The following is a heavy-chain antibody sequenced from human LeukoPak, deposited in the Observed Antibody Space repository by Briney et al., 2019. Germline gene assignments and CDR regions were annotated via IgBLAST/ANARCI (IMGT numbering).Heavy chain of an antibody. D-gene: IGHD5-12*01. Sequence: ASVKVSCKVSGYTLTELSMHWVRQAPGKGLEWMGGFDPEDGETIYAQKFQGRVTMTEDTSTDTAYMELSSLRSEDTAVYYCATVSRRRGYSGYDSYYYYYYMDVWGKGTTVTVSS. CDR3: ATVSRRRGYSGYDSYYYYYYMDV. CDR2: FDPEDGET. CDR1: GYTLTELS. J-gene: IGHJ6*03. V-gene: IGHV1-24*01.